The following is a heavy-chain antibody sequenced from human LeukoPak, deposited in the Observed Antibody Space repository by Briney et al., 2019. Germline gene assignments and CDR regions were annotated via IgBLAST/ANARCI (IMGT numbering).Heavy chain of an antibody. V-gene: IGHV4-38-2*01. CDR1: GYSISSGYY. D-gene: IGHD3-22*01. CDR3: ARGLNYYDSSGYYTDY. CDR2: IYHSGST. J-gene: IGHJ4*02. Sequence: SETLSLTCAVSGYSISSGYYWGWIRQPPGKGLEWIGSIYHSGSTYYNPSLKSRVTISVDTSKNQFSLKLSSVTAADTAVYYCARGLNYYDSSGYYTDYWGQGTLVTVSS.